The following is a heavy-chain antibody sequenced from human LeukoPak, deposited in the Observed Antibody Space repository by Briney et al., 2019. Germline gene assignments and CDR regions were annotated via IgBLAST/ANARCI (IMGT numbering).Heavy chain of an antibody. J-gene: IGHJ3*02. CDR3: ARDQDWNYAFDI. D-gene: IGHD1-7*01. Sequence: ASVKVASNTSGYTLTSYFIHWVRQAPGQGLEWMGIINPSGGSTSYAQKFQGRVTMTRDTSTSTVYMELSSLRSGDTAVYYCARDQDWNYAFDIWGQGTMVTVSS. CDR2: INPSGGST. CDR1: GYTLTSYF. V-gene: IGHV1-46*01.